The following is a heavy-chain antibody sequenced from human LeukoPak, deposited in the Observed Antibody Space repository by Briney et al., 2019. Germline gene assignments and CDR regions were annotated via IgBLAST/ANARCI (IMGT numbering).Heavy chain of an antibody. D-gene: IGHD1-14*01. CDR3: ARVGTFAFDI. Sequence: PSETLSLTCTVSGGSISTYYWSWIRQPPGKRLEWIGYVYYSGNTNYNPSLQSRVTISVDTSKNQFSLNLNSVTAADTALYYCARVGTFAFDIWAKGQWSPSLQ. CDR1: GGSISTYY. J-gene: IGHJ3*02. V-gene: IGHV4-59*01. CDR2: VYYSGNT.